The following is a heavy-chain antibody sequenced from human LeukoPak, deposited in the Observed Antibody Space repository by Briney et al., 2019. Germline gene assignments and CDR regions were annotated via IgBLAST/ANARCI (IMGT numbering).Heavy chain of an antibody. CDR1: GFIFTSYS. D-gene: IGHD6-13*01. V-gene: IGHV3-49*04. CDR3: TRGGVAGRAFDY. Sequence: GSLRLSCAASGFIFTSYSINWVRQAPGKGLEWVGFIRSKAYGGTTEYAASVKGRFTISRDDSKSIAYLQMNSLKTEDTAVYYCTRGGVAGRAFDYWGQGTLVTVSS. J-gene: IGHJ4*02. CDR2: IRSKAYGGTT.